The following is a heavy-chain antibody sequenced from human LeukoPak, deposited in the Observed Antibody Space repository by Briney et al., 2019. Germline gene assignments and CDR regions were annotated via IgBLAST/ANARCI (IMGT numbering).Heavy chain of an antibody. CDR2: ISSNGGST. CDR1: GFTFSSYA. Sequence: GGSLRLSCAASGFTFSSYAMHWVRQAPGKGLEYVSAISSNGGSTYYANSVKGRFTISRDNSKNTLYLQMGSLRAADTAVYYCARVDLAAAGSVDYWGQGTLVTVSS. J-gene: IGHJ4*02. CDR3: ARVDLAAAGSVDY. D-gene: IGHD6-13*01. V-gene: IGHV3-64*01.